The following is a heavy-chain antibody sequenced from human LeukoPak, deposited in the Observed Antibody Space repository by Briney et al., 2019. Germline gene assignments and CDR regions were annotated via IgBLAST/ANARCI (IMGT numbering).Heavy chain of an antibody. Sequence: GGSLRLSCAASGFTFGSYSMNWVRQAPGKGLEWVSSISSSSSYIYYADSVKGRFTISRDNAKNSLYLQMNSLRAEDTAVYYCASRSSLITMVRGVDYWGQGTLVTVSS. CDR2: ISSSSSYI. V-gene: IGHV3-21*01. CDR1: GFTFGSYS. D-gene: IGHD3-10*01. J-gene: IGHJ4*02. CDR3: ASRSSLITMVRGVDY.